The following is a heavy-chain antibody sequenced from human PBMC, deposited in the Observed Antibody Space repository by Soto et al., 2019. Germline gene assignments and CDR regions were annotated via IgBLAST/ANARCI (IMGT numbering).Heavy chain of an antibody. CDR3: ARDRLYGGNSQGLDY. CDR1: GYTFTSYY. Sequence: QVQLVQSGAEVKKPGASVKVSCKASGYTFTSYYMHWVRQAPGQGLEWMGIINPSGGGTSYAQKFQGRVTMTRDTSTSTVYMELSSLRSEDTAVYYCARDRLYGGNSQGLDYWGQGTLVTVSS. V-gene: IGHV1-46*01. CDR2: INPSGGGT. J-gene: IGHJ4*02. D-gene: IGHD2-21*02.